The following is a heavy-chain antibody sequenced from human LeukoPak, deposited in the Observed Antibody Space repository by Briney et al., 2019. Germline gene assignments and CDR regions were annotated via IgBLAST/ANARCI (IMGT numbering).Heavy chain of an antibody. Sequence: GSLRLSCAASGFTFSDHYMDWVRQAPGKGLEWVGRTRNKANSYTTEYAASVKGRFTISRDDSKNSLYLQMNSLRAEDTAVYYCARDLRSSGYYAFDYWGQGTLVTVSS. J-gene: IGHJ4*02. V-gene: IGHV3-72*01. CDR2: TRNKANSYTT. D-gene: IGHD3-22*01. CDR1: GFTFSDHY. CDR3: ARDLRSSGYYAFDY.